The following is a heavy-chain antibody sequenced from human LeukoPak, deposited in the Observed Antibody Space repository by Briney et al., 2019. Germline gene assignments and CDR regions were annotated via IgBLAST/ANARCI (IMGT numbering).Heavy chain of an antibody. CDR2: ISTSGSTI. J-gene: IGHJ1*01. V-gene: IGHV3-11*04. D-gene: IGHD3-16*01. CDR3: AHLGGMVIQN. Sequence: GGSPSLDCAVSGFTFSDYYMSWIGQAPGNGLEWVSYISTSGSTIYYPDSVKGRFTISRDNAKNSLYLQMNSLRADDTAVYYCAHLGGMVIQNWGQGTLVTVSS. CDR1: GFTFSDYY.